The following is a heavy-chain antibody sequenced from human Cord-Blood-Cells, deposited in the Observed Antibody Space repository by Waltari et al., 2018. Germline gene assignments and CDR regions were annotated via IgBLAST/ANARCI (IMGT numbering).Heavy chain of an antibody. J-gene: IGHJ4*02. CDR3: ARDKNSGSYFDY. CDR1: VFTFSSYA. Sequence: QVQLVESGGGVVQPGRSLRLSCAASVFTFSSYAMHWARQAPGKGLEWVAVISYDGSNKYYADSVKGRFTISRDNSKNTLYLQMNSLRAEDTAVYYCARDKNSGSYFDYWGQGTLVTVSS. CDR2: ISYDGSNK. V-gene: IGHV3-30-3*01. D-gene: IGHD1-26*01.